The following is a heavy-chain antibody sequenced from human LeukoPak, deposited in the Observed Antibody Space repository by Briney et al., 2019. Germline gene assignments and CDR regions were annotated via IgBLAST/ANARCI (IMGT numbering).Heavy chain of an antibody. D-gene: IGHD2-21*02. J-gene: IGHJ3*02. CDR2: ISVINSGNT. CDR3: SREFPFCGADCFSGVFDI. Sequence: ASVKVSCKASGYTFTGYYMHWVRQAPGQGLEWMGWISVINSGNTRYAQNFQGRLTMTTDTSTTIAYMELRSLRSDDTAVYYCSREFPFCGADCFSGVFDIWGQGTMVTVS. V-gene: IGHV1-18*04. CDR1: GYTFTGYY.